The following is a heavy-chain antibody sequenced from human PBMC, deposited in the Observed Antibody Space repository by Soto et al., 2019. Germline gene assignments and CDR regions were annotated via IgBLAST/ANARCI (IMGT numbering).Heavy chain of an antibody. V-gene: IGHV1-18*01. D-gene: IGHD3-10*01. CDR1: GYTFTSYG. CDR2: ISAYNGNT. Sequence: GASVKVSCKASGYTFTSYGISWVRQAPGQGLEWMGWISAYNGNTNYAQKLQGRVTMTTDTSTSTDYMELRSLRSDDTAVYYCARLPDSTFLLYSYATKLWYFDSWGHGTLVTVSS. CDR3: ARLPDSTFLLYSYATKLWYFDS. J-gene: IGHJ4*01.